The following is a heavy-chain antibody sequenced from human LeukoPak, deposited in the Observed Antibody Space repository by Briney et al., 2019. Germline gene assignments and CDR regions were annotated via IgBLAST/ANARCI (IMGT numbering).Heavy chain of an antibody. Sequence: PGGSLRLSRTASGFTFRNAWVSWVRQAPGKGLEWVGRIKSKSDGAKTDCGEPVKDRFSISRDDSKNTLYLHINSLKTEDKAVYYCTPGTVDGDYWLDYWGQGTLVTVSS. CDR2: IKSKSDGAKT. CDR3: TPGTVDGDYWLDY. CDR1: GFTFRNAW. V-gene: IGHV3-15*01. D-gene: IGHD4-17*01. J-gene: IGHJ4*02.